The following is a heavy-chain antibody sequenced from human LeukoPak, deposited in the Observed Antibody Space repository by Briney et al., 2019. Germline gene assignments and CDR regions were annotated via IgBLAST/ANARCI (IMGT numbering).Heavy chain of an antibody. CDR1: GGTFSSYA. D-gene: IGHD5-18*01. J-gene: IGHJ4*02. CDR3: ARDHGYSYGSPDY. CDR2: IIPIFGTA. Sequence: SVKVSCKASGGTFSSYAISWVRQAPGQGLEWMGGIIPIFGTANYAQKFQGRVTITADESTSTAYMELSSLRSEDTAVYYCARDHGYSYGSPDYWGQGTLVTVSS. V-gene: IGHV1-69*13.